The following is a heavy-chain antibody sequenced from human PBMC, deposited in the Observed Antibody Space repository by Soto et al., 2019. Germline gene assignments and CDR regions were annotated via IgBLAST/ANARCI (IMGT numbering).Heavy chain of an antibody. CDR3: AIYCSSTSCYRNGMDV. J-gene: IGHJ6*02. CDR2: ISGCGGST. Sequence: EVQLLESGGGLVQPGGSLRLSCAASGFTFSSYAMSWVRQAPGKGLEWVSAISGCGGSTYYADSVKGRFTISRDNSKNTLYLQMNSLRAEDTAVYYCAIYCSSTSCYRNGMDVWGQGTTVTVSS. CDR1: GFTFSSYA. V-gene: IGHV3-23*01. D-gene: IGHD2-2*02.